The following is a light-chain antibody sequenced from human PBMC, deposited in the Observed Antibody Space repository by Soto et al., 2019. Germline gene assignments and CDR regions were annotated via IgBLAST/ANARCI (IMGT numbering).Light chain of an antibody. CDR2: KAS. J-gene: IGKJ1*01. Sequence: DIQMTQSPSTLAASVGDRVTITCRASQSISSWLAWYQQNPGKAPKLLIYKASSLESGVPSRFSGSGSGTEFTLTISSLQPDDFATYHCQQYNSYWTFGQGTKVDIK. V-gene: IGKV1-5*03. CDR1: QSISSW. CDR3: QQYNSYWT.